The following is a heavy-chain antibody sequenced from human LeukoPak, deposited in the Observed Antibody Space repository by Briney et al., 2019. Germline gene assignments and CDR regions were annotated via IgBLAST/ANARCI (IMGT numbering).Heavy chain of an antibody. CDR3: ARADCSSTSCYTIGYYYYYMDV. V-gene: IGHV3-20*04. J-gene: IGHJ6*03. D-gene: IGHD2-2*02. CDR2: INWNGGST. Sequence: PGGSLRLSCAASGFTFDDYGMSWVRQAPGKGLEWVSGINWNGGSTGYADSVKGRFTISRDNAKNSLYLQMNSLRAADTALYYCARADCSSTSCYTIGYYYYYMDVWGKGTTVTVSS. CDR1: GFTFDDYG.